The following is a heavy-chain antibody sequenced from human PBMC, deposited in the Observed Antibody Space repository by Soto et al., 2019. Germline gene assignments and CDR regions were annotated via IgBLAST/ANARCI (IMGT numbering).Heavy chain of an antibody. CDR3: ARISRYCSGGDCHA. Sequence: QAHLVESGGGVVQPGTSLRLSCAASGVSFNSYDMHWVRQAPGKGPEWVAIISYDGSNTYYSDSVRGRFTISRDNSKDTLYLQMHSLRSEDTAIYCCARISRYCSGGDCHAWGQGTQVTVSS. V-gene: IGHV3-30*03. CDR2: ISYDGSNT. J-gene: IGHJ5*02. D-gene: IGHD2-15*01. CDR1: GVSFNSYD.